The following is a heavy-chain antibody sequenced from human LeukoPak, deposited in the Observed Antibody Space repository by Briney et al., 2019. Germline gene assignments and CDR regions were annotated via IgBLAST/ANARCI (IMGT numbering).Heavy chain of an antibody. CDR2: VNLSGVT. V-gene: IGHV4-34*01. Sequence: PSETLSLTCAVYGESFSGYYWSWVRQPPGMGLEWIGEVNLSGVTNYNPSLKSRITMSLDTSKNHFSLKLSSVTAADTAVYYCARPVGGWFDPWGQGTLVTVSS. J-gene: IGHJ5*02. CDR3: ARPVGGWFDP. D-gene: IGHD3-16*01. CDR1: GESFSGYY.